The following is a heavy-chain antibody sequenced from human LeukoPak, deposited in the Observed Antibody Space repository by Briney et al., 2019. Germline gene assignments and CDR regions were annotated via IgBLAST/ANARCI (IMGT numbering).Heavy chain of an antibody. CDR1: GFTFSSYD. CDR3: AKDSSTTVNWFDP. CDR2: ISGSGGSA. J-gene: IGHJ5*02. Sequence: PGGSLRLSCAASGFTFSSYDMSWVRQAPGKGLEWVSAISGSGGSAYYADSVKGRFTISRDKSKNTLYLQMNSLRAEDTAVYYCAKDSSTTVNWFDPWGQGTLVTVSS. D-gene: IGHD4-11*01. V-gene: IGHV3-23*01.